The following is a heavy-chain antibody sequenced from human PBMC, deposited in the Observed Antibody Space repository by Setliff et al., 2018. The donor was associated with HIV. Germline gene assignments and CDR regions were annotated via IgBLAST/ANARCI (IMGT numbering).Heavy chain of an antibody. J-gene: IGHJ4*02. Sequence: ASVKVSCKASGYSFTTYAISWVRQAPGQGLEWMGWISAYNGNTLYAQKFQGRVTMTTDTSTSTAYMDLRSLRSDDTAVYYCATLPRSVTSYYFDYWGQGTLVTVSS. CDR2: ISAYNGNT. V-gene: IGHV1-18*01. CDR1: GYSFTTYA. CDR3: ATLPRSVTSYYFDY. D-gene: IGHD4-17*01.